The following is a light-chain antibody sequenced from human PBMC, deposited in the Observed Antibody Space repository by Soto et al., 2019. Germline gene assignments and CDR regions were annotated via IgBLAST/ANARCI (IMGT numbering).Light chain of an antibody. Sequence: DIQMTQSPSTLSASVGDRVTITCRASQTIDSWLAWYQQRPGKPPNLLIYKAATLASGVPSRFSGSGSGTEFPLSINSLQPDDFATYYCQQYHIYSGTFGQGTKVEIK. CDR3: QQYHIYSGT. CDR2: KAA. CDR1: QTIDSW. J-gene: IGKJ1*01. V-gene: IGKV1-5*03.